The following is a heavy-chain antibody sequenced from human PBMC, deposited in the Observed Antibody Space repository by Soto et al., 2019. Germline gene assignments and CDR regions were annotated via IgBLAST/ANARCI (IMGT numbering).Heavy chain of an antibody. CDR2: INPMLRIT. D-gene: IGHD3-16*01. V-gene: IGHV1-69*17. CDR1: GNNFNNYF. J-gene: IGHJ6*02. Sequence: QVQLVQSGAEVKKPGSSVKVSCKTTGNNFNNYFINWVRQVPGQGLEGMGGINPMLRITQYRKKFQGRSTVTADRSTGTYYMERSGLESEDSAGYLCAGDSPPRSGSYDGMDVWGQGTKITVSS. CDR3: AGDSPPRSGSYDGMDV.